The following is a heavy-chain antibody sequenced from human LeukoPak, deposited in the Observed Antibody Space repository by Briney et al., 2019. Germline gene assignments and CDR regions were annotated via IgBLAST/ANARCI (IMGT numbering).Heavy chain of an antibody. CDR1: GFTFSSYE. V-gene: IGHV3-21*05. CDR2: ISSSSSYI. CDR3: ARFYGDYGSGY. J-gene: IGHJ4*02. D-gene: IGHD4-17*01. Sequence: GGSLRLSCAASGFTFSSYEMNWVRQAPGKGLEWVSYISSSSSYIYYADSVKGRFTISRDNAKNSLYLQMNSLRAEDTAVYYCARFYGDYGSGYWGQGTLVTVSS.